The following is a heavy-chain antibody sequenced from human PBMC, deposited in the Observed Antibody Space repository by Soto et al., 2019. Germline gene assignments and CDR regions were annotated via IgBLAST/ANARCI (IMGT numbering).Heavy chain of an antibody. Sequence: PGGSLRLSCAASGFTFSSYGMHWVRQAPGKGLEWVAVIWYDGSNKYYADSVKGRLTISRDNSKNTLYLQMNSLTAEDTAVYFCAKRRGAGEHFDYWGQGALVTVSS. J-gene: IGHJ4*02. CDR3: AKRRGAGEHFDY. CDR1: GFTFSSYG. CDR2: IWYDGSNK. D-gene: IGHD2-15*01. V-gene: IGHV3-33*06.